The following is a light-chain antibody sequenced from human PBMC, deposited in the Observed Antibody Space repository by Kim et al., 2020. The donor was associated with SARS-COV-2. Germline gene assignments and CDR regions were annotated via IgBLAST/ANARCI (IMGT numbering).Light chain of an antibody. CDR1: QSVSSY. J-gene: IGKJ2*01. CDR2: DAS. CDR3: QQRSNWPRYT. Sequence: IVLTQSPATLSLSPGERATLSCRASQSVSSYLAWYQQKPGQAPRLLIYDASNRATGIPPRFSGSGSGTDFTLTISSLEPEDFAVYYCQQRSNWPRYTFGQGTKLEI. V-gene: IGKV3-11*01.